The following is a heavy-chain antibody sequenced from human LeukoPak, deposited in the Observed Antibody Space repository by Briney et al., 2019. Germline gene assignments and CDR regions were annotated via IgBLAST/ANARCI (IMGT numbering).Heavy chain of an antibody. D-gene: IGHD6-13*01. J-gene: IGHJ4*02. CDR3: ARGYRSSWYQVDY. CDR2: IYYNGNT. V-gene: IGHV4-61*01. Sequence: SETLSFTCTVSGFSVSSGSYFWRWIRQPPGKGLEWIGFIYYNGNTNSSPSLKSRVTISVDTSKSQFSLKLTSVTAADTAVYYCARGYRSSWYQVDYWGQGTLVTVSS. CDR1: GFSVSSGSYF.